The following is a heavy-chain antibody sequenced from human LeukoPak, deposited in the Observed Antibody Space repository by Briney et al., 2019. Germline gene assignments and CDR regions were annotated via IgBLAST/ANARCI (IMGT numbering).Heavy chain of an antibody. CDR2: IVVGSRNT. Sequence: GSSVKVSCKASGFTFTSSALQWVRQARGQRLEWIVWIVVGSRNTNYAQKFQERVTITRDMSTSTAYMELSSLRSEDTAVYYCAAVFGMCSGYYPPDYWGQGTLVTVSS. CDR3: AAVFGMCSGYYPPDY. CDR1: GFTFTSSA. J-gene: IGHJ4*02. V-gene: IGHV1-58*01. D-gene: IGHD3-22*01.